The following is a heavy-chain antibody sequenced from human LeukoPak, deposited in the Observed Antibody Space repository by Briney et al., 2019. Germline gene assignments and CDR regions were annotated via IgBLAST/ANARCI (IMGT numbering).Heavy chain of an antibody. J-gene: IGHJ3*02. Sequence: PSETLSLTCAVYGGSLSGYYWSWIRQPPGKGLEWIGEINHSGSTNYNPSLKSRVTISVDTSKNQFSLKLSSVTAADTAVYYCARGGGGMTTVTTRGQRAFDIWGQGTMVTVSS. CDR1: GGSLSGYY. CDR3: ARGGGGMTTVTTRGQRAFDI. D-gene: IGHD4-17*01. V-gene: IGHV4-34*01. CDR2: INHSGST.